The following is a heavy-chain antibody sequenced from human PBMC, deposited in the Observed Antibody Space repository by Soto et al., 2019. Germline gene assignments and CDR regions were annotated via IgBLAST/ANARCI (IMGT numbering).Heavy chain of an antibody. D-gene: IGHD3-10*01. J-gene: IGHJ5*02. CDR1: GGSISSYY. Sequence: PSETLSLTCTVSGGSISSYYWSWIRQPPGKGLEWIGYIYYSGSTNYNPSLKSRVTISVDTSKNQFSLKLSSVTAADTAVYYCARVGTYYYGSGSYPLYWFDPWGQGTLVTVSS. CDR2: IYYSGST. CDR3: ARVGTYYYGSGSYPLYWFDP. V-gene: IGHV4-59*01.